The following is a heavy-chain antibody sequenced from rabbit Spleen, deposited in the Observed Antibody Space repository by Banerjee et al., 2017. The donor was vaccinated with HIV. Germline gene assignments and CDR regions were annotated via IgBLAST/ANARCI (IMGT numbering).Heavy chain of an antibody. CDR3: ASVYATAWLDL. Sequence: QSLEESGGGLVQPEGSLTLTCTASGFSFSGNEVCWVRQAPGKGLEWIGYINTGSSGHTYYANWAKGRFTISKTSSTTVTLQMTSLTAADTATYFCASVYATAWLDLWGPGTLVTVS. CDR1: GFSFSGNE. D-gene: IGHD6-1*01. CDR2: INTGSSGHT. J-gene: IGHJ5*01. V-gene: IGHV1S40*01.